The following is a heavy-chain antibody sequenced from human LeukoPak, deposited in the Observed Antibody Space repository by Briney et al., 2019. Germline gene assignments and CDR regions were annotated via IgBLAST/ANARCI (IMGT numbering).Heavy chain of an antibody. CDR2: IYYSGST. D-gene: IGHD3-16*01. Sequence: SETLSLTCTVAGGSISSYYWSWIRQPPGKGLEWIGYIYYSGSTNYNPSLKSRVTISADTSKNQLSLKLSSVTAADTAVYFCARLGQPNAFDIWGQGTMVTVSS. V-gene: IGHV4-59*08. J-gene: IGHJ3*02. CDR3: ARLGQPNAFDI. CDR1: GGSISSYY.